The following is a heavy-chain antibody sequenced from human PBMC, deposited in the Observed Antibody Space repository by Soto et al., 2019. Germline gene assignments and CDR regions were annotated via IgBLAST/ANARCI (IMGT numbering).Heavy chain of an antibody. J-gene: IGHJ4*02. D-gene: IGHD6-13*01. CDR3: VREPWGFSGTWYDY. V-gene: IGHV3-74*01. CDR2: INHDGSKT. CDR1: QFSFSSYW. Sequence: GGSLRLSCAASQFSFSSYWMYWVRQVPGKGPAWVSRINHDGSKTEYADSVKGRFTISRDNTNYTLYLQMNSLRVEDTAMYYCVREPWGFSGTWYDYWGQGTLVTVSS.